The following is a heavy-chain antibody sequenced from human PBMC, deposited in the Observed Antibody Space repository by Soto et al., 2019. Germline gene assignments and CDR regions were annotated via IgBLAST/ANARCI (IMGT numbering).Heavy chain of an antibody. V-gene: IGHV3-30*18. CDR1: GFTFSSYD. CDR3: AKEYSGYDHFDY. D-gene: IGHD5-12*01. Sequence: QVQLVESGGGAVQPGRSLRLSCAASGFTFSSYDMHWVRQAPGKGLEWVAVISYDGSNKYYADSVKGRFTISRDNSKNSLYLQMNSLRAEDTAVYYCAKEYSGYDHFDYWGQGTLVTVSS. J-gene: IGHJ4*02. CDR2: ISYDGSNK.